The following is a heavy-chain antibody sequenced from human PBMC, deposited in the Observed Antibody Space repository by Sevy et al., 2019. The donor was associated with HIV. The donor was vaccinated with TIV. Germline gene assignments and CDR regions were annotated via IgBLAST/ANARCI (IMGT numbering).Heavy chain of an antibody. CDR3: AKILTRGFSSWVSFDY. CDR1: GFTFSSYA. J-gene: IGHJ4*02. V-gene: IGHV3-23*01. Sequence: GESLKISCAASGFTFSSYAMSWVRQAPGKGLEWVSAISGSGGSTYYADSVKGRFTISRDNSKNTLYLQMNSLRAEDTAVYYCAKILTRGFSSWVSFDYWGQGTLVTVSS. CDR2: ISGSGGST. D-gene: IGHD6-13*01.